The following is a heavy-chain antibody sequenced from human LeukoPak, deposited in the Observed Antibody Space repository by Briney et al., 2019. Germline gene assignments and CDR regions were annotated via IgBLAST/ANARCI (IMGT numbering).Heavy chain of an antibody. J-gene: IGHJ5*02. Sequence: SETLSLTCTVSGGSISSYYWSWIRQPAGKGLEWIGRIYTSGSTNYNPSLKSRVTISVDTSENQVSLKLTSVTAADTAVYYCARHGRGVADPWGQGTLVTVSS. CDR2: IYTSGST. V-gene: IGHV4-4*07. CDR3: ARHGRGVADP. CDR1: GGSISSYY. D-gene: IGHD6-13*01.